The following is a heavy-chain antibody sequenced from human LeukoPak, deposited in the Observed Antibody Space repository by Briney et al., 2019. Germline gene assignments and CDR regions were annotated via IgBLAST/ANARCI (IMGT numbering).Heavy chain of an antibody. J-gene: IGHJ6*03. CDR1: GGSISSDY. CDR2: SYYSGST. CDR3: ARVSLGGGYYYYYMDV. Sequence: PSETLSLTCTVSGGSISSDYWSWFRQPPAKGLEWIGYSYYSGSTNYNPSLKSRVTISVDTSKNQFSLKLSSVTAADTAVYYCARVSLGGGYYYYYMDVWGKGTTVTVSS. V-gene: IGHV4-59*01. D-gene: IGHD3-16*01.